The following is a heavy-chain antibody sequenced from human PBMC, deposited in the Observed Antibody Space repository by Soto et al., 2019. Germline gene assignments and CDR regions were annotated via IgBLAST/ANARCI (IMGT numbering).Heavy chain of an antibody. D-gene: IGHD6-25*01. J-gene: IGHJ4*02. CDR1: GYSFTSYG. CDR3: AKGWGASGWDPFDY. Sequence: ASVKVSCKTSGYSFTSYGGSWVRQAPGHGLEWMGWISVFTGNTNYAQKFQGRVTLTADISTSTAYMELRSMRTDDTAVYYCAKGWGASGWDPFDYWGQGTLGKSPQ. V-gene: IGHV1-18*01. CDR2: ISVFTGNT.